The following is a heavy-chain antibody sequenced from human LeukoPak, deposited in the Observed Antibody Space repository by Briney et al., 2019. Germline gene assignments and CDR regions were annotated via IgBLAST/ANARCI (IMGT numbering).Heavy chain of an antibody. CDR2: ISYDGSNK. CDR1: GFTFSSYG. V-gene: IGHV3-30*03. D-gene: IGHD3-3*01. J-gene: IGHJ6*03. Sequence: GRSLRLSCAASGFTFSSYGMHWVRQAPGKGLEWVAVISYDGSNKYYADSVKGRFTISRDNSKNTLYLQMNSLRAEDTAVYYCARETGPYDFWSGAYYYYMDVWGKGTTVTVSS. CDR3: ARETGPYDFWSGAYYYYMDV.